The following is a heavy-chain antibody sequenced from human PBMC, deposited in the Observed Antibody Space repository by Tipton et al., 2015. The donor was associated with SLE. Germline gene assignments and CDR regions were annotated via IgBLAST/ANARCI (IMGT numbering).Heavy chain of an antibody. Sequence: SLRLSCAASGFTFSDYYMSGVRQAPGKGLEWVSSISSSSSYIYYADSVKGRFTISRDNAKNSLYLQMNSLRAEDTAVYYCARSPDYYDSSPREFDYWGQGTLVTVSS. CDR3: ARSPDYYDSSPREFDY. J-gene: IGHJ4*02. CDR1: GFTFSDYY. V-gene: IGHV3-11*06. D-gene: IGHD3-22*01. CDR2: ISSSSSYI.